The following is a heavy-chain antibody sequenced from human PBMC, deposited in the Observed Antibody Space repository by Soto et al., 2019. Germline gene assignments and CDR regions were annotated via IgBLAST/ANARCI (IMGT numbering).Heavy chain of an antibody. D-gene: IGHD4-17*01. CDR2: IKQDGSEK. CDR1: GFTFSSYW. CDR3: ARASYGDHDDAFDS. V-gene: IGHV3-7*01. J-gene: IGHJ3*02. Sequence: GGSLRLSCAASGFTFSSYWMSWVRQAPGKGLEWVANIKQDGSEKYYVDSVKGRFTISRDNAKNSLYLQMNSLRAEDTAVYYCARASYGDHDDAFDSWGQGTMVTVSS.